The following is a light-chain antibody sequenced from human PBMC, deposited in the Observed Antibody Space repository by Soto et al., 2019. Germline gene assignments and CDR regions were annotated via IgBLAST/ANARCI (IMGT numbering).Light chain of an antibody. J-gene: IGKJ3*01. Sequence: DIQMTQSPSTLSPSVGDRFTITCRASQSISSWLAWYQQKPGKAPKLLIYDASSLESGVPSRFSGSGSGTEFTLTISSLQPDDFATYYCQQYNSYSGITFGPGTKVDIK. V-gene: IGKV1-5*01. CDR3: QQYNSYSGIT. CDR1: QSISSW. CDR2: DAS.